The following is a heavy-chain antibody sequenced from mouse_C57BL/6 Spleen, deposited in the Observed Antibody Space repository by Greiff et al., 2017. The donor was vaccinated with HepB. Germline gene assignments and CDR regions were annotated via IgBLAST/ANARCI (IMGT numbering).Heavy chain of an antibody. D-gene: IGHD1-1*01. J-gene: IGHJ1*03. Sequence: VQLQQPGAELVKPGASVKMSCKASGYTFTSYWITWVKQRPGQGLEWIGDIYPGSGSTNYNEKFKSKATLTVDTSSSTAYMQLSSLTSEDSAVYYCARPTTVVEGGYFDVWGTGTTVTVSS. CDR1: GYTFTSYW. CDR3: ARPTTVVEGGYFDV. V-gene: IGHV1-55*01. CDR2: IYPGSGST.